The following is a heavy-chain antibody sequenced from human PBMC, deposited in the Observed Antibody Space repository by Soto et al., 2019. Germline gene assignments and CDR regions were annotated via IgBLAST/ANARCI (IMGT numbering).Heavy chain of an antibody. CDR2: ISGSGGST. CDR1: GFTFSSYA. Sequence: GESLKISCAASGFTFSSYAMSWVRQAPGKGLEWVSAISGSGGSTYYADSVKGRFTISRDNSKNTLYLQMNSLRAEDTAVYYCAKEGSSSWYYWYFDLWGRGTLVTVSS. CDR3: AKEGSSSWYYWYFDL. J-gene: IGHJ2*01. D-gene: IGHD6-13*01. V-gene: IGHV3-23*01.